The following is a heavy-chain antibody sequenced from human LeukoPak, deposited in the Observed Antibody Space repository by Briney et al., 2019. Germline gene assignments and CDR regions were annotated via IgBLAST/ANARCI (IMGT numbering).Heavy chain of an antibody. CDR2: IIPIFGTA. CDR3: ARPFNDYLTPYDAFDI. D-gene: IGHD4-11*01. Sequence: ASVKVSCKASGYTFTSYAMHWVRQAPGQGLEWMGGIIPIFGTANYAQKFQGRVTITADESTSTAYMELSSLRSEDTAVYYCARPFNDYLTPYDAFDIWGQGTMVTVSS. CDR1: GYTFTSYA. V-gene: IGHV1-69*13. J-gene: IGHJ3*02.